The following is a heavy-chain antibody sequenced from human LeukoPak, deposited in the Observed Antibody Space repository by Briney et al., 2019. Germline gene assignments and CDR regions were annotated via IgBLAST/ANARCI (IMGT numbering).Heavy chain of an antibody. CDR2: IYYSGST. Sequence: PSETLSLTCTVSGGSISSGGYYWSWIRQHPGKGLEWIGYIYYSGSTYYNPSPKSRVTISVDTSKNQFSLKLSSVTAADTAVYYCARANIVVVPAAISVGPNFDYWGQGTLVTVSS. J-gene: IGHJ4*02. D-gene: IGHD2-2*02. CDR1: GGSISSGGYY. CDR3: ARANIVVVPAAISVGPNFDY. V-gene: IGHV4-31*03.